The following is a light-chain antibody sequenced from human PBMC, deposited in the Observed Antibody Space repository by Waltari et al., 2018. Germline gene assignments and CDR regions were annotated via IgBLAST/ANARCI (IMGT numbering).Light chain of an antibody. CDR1: SGHSSNI. CDR3: QTGGHGTWV. J-gene: IGLJ3*02. CDR2: VNSDGSH. V-gene: IGLV4-69*01. Sequence: QLVLTQSPSASASLGASVKLTCTLSSGHSSNIIAWLQQQPEKGPRYLMKVNSDGSHSKGDASPARFPGSSSGAARYLTISTVQSEDEADYYCQTGGHGTWVFGGGTKLTVL.